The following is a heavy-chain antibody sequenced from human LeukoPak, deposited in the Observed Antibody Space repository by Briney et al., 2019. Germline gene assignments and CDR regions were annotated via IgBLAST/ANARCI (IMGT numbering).Heavy chain of an antibody. J-gene: IGHJ4*02. Sequence: GRSLRLSCAASGFTFSSYGMHWVRQAPGKGLEWVAVIWYDGSNKYYADSVKGRFTISRDNSKNTLYLQMNSLRAEDTAVYYCAKDKTAIDYFGYWGQGTLVTVSS. V-gene: IGHV3-33*06. CDR2: IWYDGSNK. CDR3: AKDKTAIDYFGY. D-gene: IGHD2-2*02. CDR1: GFTFSSYG.